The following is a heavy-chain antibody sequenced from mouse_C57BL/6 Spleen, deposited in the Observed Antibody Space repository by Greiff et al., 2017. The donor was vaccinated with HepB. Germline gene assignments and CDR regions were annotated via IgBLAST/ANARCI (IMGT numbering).Heavy chain of an antibody. CDR3: ARGDGNYDYFDY. CDR1: GYTFTSYW. V-gene: IGHV1-55*01. Sequence: QVQLQQPGAELVKPGASVKMSCKASGYTFTSYWITWVKQRPGQGLEWIGDIYPGSGSTNYNEKFKSKATLTVDTSSSTAYMQLSSLTSEDSAVYYCARGDGNYDYFDYWGQGTTLTVSS. CDR2: IYPGSGST. J-gene: IGHJ2*01. D-gene: IGHD2-1*01.